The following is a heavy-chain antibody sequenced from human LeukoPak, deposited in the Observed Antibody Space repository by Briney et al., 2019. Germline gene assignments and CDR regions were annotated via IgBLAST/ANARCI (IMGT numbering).Heavy chain of an antibody. V-gene: IGHV4-4*07. CDR2: IYTSGST. CDR1: GGSISSYY. CDR3: AREATYYYDSSAQWPVFDY. J-gene: IGHJ4*02. D-gene: IGHD3-22*01. Sequence: SETLYLTCTVSGGSISSYYWSWIRQPAGKGLEWIGRIYTSGSTNYNPSLKSRVTMSVDTSKNQFSLKLSSVTAADTAVYYCAREATYYYDSSAQWPVFDYWGQGTLVTVSS.